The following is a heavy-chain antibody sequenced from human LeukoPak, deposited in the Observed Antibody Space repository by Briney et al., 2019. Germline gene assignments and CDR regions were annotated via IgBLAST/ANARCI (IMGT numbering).Heavy chain of an antibody. V-gene: IGHV3-23*01. CDR2: INGNGGST. Sequence: GGSLRLSCAASGFTFSSYAMNWVRQAPGKGLEWVSAINGNGGSTYYAVSVKGRFTISRDNSKNTLYLQLNSLRAEDTALYYCARGEWSSSPFDYWGQGTLVTVSS. D-gene: IGHD6-6*01. CDR3: ARGEWSSSPFDY. CDR1: GFTFSSYA. J-gene: IGHJ4*02.